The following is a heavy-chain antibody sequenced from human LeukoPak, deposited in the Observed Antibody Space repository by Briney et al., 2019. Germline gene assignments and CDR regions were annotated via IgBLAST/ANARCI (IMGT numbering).Heavy chain of an antibody. CDR1: GFTFTNAW. CDR3: TTAYSGTYPLIY. CDR2: IKTKTDGETT. D-gene: IGHD1-26*01. V-gene: IGHV3-15*01. Sequence: GGSLRLFCAASGFTFTNAWVSWVRQAPGKGLEWVGRIKTKTDGETTDYAAPVKGRFTISRDDSKNTLYLQMNSLKTEDTAVYSCTTAYSGTYPLIYWGQGTLVTVSS. J-gene: IGHJ4*02.